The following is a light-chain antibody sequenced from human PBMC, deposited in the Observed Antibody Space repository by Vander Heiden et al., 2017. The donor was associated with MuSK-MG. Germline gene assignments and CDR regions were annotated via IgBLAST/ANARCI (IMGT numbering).Light chain of an antibody. Sequence: SYELTQPPSVSVSPGQTARITCSGDALPKKYAYWYQQKSGQAPFLVSDDDSKRPSGIPERFSGSSSGTMANSTISVAQVEDEADYYGYSKDSSGHQRVFGGGTKLTVL. J-gene: IGLJ3*02. CDR2: DDS. V-gene: IGLV3-10*01. CDR3: YSKDSSGHQRV. CDR1: ALPKKY.